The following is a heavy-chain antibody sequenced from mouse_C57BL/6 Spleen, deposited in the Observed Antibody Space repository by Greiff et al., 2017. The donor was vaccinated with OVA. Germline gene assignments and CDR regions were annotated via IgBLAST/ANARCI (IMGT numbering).Heavy chain of an antibody. CDR1: GYTFTSYW. J-gene: IGHJ2*01. Sequence: QVQLQQPGAELVMPGASVKLSCKASGYTFTSYWMHWVKQRPGQGLEWIGEIDPSDSYTNYNQKFKGKSTLTVDKSSSTAYMQLSSLTSEDSAFYYCARTTVVARGYYFDYWGQGTTLTVSS. V-gene: IGHV1-69*01. CDR3: ARTTVVARGYYFDY. CDR2: IDPSDSYT. D-gene: IGHD1-1*01.